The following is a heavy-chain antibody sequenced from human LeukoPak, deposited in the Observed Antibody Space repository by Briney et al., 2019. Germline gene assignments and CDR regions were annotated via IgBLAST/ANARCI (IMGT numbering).Heavy chain of an antibody. CDR2: IYYSGST. Sequence: SETLSLTCTVSGGSISSSSYYWGWIRQPPGKGLEWIGSIYYSGSTYYNPSLKSRVTISVDTSKNQFSLKLSSVTAADTAVYYCARRRTAARSGHFDYWGQGILVTVSS. CDR1: GGSISSSSYY. CDR3: ARRRTAARSGHFDY. D-gene: IGHD6-6*01. V-gene: IGHV4-39*01. J-gene: IGHJ4*02.